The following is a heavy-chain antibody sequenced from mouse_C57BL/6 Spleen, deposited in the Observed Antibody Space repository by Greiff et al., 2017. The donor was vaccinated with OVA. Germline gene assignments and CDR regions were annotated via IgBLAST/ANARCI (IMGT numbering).Heavy chain of an antibody. J-gene: IGHJ2*01. CDR3: ARHLDGYYLFVY. Sequence: EVMLVESGGGLVKPGGSLKLSCAASGFTFSSYTMSWVRQTPEKRLEWVATISGGGGNTYYPDSVKGRFTISRDNAKNTLYLQMSSLRSEDTALYYCARHLDGYYLFVYWGQGTTLTVSS. D-gene: IGHD2-3*01. V-gene: IGHV5-9*01. CDR2: ISGGGGNT. CDR1: GFTFSSYT.